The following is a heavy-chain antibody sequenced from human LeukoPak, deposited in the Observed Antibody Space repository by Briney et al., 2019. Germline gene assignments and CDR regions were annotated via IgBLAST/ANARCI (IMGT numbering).Heavy chain of an antibody. CDR2: TSPDGSNN. CDR3: AKEYGDFRGFDF. Sequence: PGGSLRLSCAASGFTFSTYGMHWVRQAPGKGLEWVAVTSPDGSNNHYVDSVKGRFTISRDNSKNTLYLQMNNLRSEDTAVYYCAKEYGDFRGFDFWGQGTLVTVPS. V-gene: IGHV3-30*18. CDR1: GFTFSTYG. J-gene: IGHJ4*02. D-gene: IGHD4-17*01.